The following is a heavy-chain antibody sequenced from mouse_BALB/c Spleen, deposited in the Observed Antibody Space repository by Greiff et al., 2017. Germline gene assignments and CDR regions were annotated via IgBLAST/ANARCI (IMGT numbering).Heavy chain of an antibody. CDR2: ISSGGGST. CDR1: GFAFSSYD. V-gene: IGHV5-12-1*01. Sequence: EVHLVESGGGLVKPGGSLKLSCAASGFAFSSYDMSWVRQTPEKRLEWVAYISSGGGSTYYPDTVKGRFTISRDNAKNTLYLQMSSLKSEDTAMYYCARHTGDYDDYWGQGTTLTVSS. D-gene: IGHD2-4*01. CDR3: ARHTGDYDDY. J-gene: IGHJ2*01.